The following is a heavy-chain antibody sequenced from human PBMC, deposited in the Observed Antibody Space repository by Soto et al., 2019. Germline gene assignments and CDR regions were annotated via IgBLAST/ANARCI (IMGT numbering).Heavy chain of an antibody. Sequence: PGGSLRLSCAASGFTFSSYSMNWVRQAPGKGLEWVSSISSSSSYIYYADSVKGRFTISRDNAKNSLYLQMNSLRAEDTAVYYCARAEDYGDPLDYYGMDVWGQGTTVTVSS. CDR1: GFTFSSYS. CDR3: ARAEDYGDPLDYYGMDV. D-gene: IGHD4-17*01. V-gene: IGHV3-21*01. J-gene: IGHJ6*02. CDR2: ISSSSSYI.